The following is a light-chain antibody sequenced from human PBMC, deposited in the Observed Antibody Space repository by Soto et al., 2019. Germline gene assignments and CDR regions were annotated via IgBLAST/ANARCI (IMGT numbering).Light chain of an antibody. J-gene: IGLJ1*01. CDR2: EVS. CDR3: SSYTSDITYV. CDR1: SSDVGGHNS. Sequence: QSVLTQPASVSGSPGQSITIACTGTSSDVGGHNSVSWYQQHPGKAPKILIYEVSDRPSGVSDRFSGSKSGNTASLTISGLQAEDEADYYCSSYTSDITYVFGTGTKVTVL. V-gene: IGLV2-14*01.